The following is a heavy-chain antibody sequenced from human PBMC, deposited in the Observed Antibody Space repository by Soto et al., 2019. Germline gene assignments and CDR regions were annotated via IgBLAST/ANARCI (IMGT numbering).Heavy chain of an antibody. D-gene: IGHD6-13*01. Sequence: QLQLQESGPGLVKPSETLSLTCSVSGGSISSSSYYWGWIRQPPGKGMEWIGSIHYSGSTYYNPSLTRRVTLSVDTSKSQFTLKLSSVTAADTAVYYCARHRNLTGIAAPAHLDYWGQGTLVTVSS. V-gene: IGHV4-39*01. J-gene: IGHJ4*02. CDR1: GGSISSSSYY. CDR2: IHYSGST. CDR3: ARHRNLTGIAAPAHLDY.